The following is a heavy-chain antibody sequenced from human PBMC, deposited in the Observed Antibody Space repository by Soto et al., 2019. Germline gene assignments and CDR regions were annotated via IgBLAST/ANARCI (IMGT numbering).Heavy chain of an antibody. CDR2: ISSSSSTI. Sequence: GGSQIVSCAASGFTFSSYSRNWVRQAPGKGLEWVSYISSSSSTIYYADSVKGRFTISRDNAKNSLYLQMNSLRDEDTAVYYCARDRLELGYYYDKGGYYYYGMDVWGQGTTVTVSS. CDR1: GFTFSSYS. D-gene: IGHD3-22*01. CDR3: ARDRLELGYYYDKGGYYYYGMDV. V-gene: IGHV3-48*02. J-gene: IGHJ6*02.